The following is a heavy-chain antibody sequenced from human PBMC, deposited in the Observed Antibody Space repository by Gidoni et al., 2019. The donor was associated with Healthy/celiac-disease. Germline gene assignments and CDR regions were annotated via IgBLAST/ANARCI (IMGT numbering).Heavy chain of an antibody. CDR1: GFTVRRYA. Sequence: QVQLVESGGGGVQPGRSRRRSWAASGFTVRRYAMHWVRQAPGKGLEWVAVLSYDGSNKYYADSVKGRFTISRDNSKNTLYLQMNSLRAEDTAVYYCARGIRGSSWYASSFDYWGQGTLVTVSS. CDR2: LSYDGSNK. D-gene: IGHD6-13*01. CDR3: ARGIRGSSWYASSFDY. V-gene: IGHV3-30*04. J-gene: IGHJ4*02.